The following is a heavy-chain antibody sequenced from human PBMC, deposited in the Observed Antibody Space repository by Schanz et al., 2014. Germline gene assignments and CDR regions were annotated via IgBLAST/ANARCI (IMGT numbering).Heavy chain of an antibody. CDR3: ARAFGGDEPAGALDY. D-gene: IGHD5-12*01. CDR2: INPNSGTT. CDR1: GYTFTGYY. Sequence: QVQLVQSGAEVKKPGASVKVSCKASGYTFTGYYMHWVRQAPGQGLEWMGWINPNSGTTNYAQKFQGWVTMTRDTSISTAYMELSRLKSDDTAVYYCARAFGGDEPAGALDYWGQGTLVTVSS. J-gene: IGHJ4*02. V-gene: IGHV1-2*04.